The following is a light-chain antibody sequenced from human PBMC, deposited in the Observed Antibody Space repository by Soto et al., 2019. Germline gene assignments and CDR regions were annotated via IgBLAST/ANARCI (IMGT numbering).Light chain of an antibody. CDR3: QQSGSTLT. J-gene: IGKJ1*01. CDR1: QSVSSGY. V-gene: IGKV3-20*01. Sequence: EIVLTQSPGTLSLSPGERATLSCRASQSVSSGYSAWYQKKRGQTTRLLIYGASIRPTGIPDRFSGSVSGTAFTLTISRMELEDYAVYYRQQSGSTLTFGQGTNVE. CDR2: GAS.